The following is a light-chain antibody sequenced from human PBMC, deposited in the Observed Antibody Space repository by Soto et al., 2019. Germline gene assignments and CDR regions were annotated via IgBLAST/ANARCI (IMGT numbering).Light chain of an antibody. CDR1: SSDVGGYNY. J-gene: IGLJ2*01. V-gene: IGLV2-14*01. CDR3: SSYTSSSILV. Sequence: QSALTQPASVSGSPGQSITISCTGTSSDVGGYNYVSWYQQHPGKAPKLMIYEVSNRPSGVSNRFSGSKSGNTASLTISGLQAEDEAEYYCSSYTSSSILVFGGGTKLTVL. CDR2: EVS.